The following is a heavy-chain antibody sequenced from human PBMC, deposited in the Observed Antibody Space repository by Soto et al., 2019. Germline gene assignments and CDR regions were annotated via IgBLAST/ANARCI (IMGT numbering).Heavy chain of an antibody. Sequence: SETLSLTCTVSGGSISSGGYYWSWIRQHPGKGLEWIGYIYYSGSTYYNPSPKSRVTISVDTSKNQFSLKLSSVTAADTAVYYWARSSQSTVTTSDYWGQETLVTVSS. D-gene: IGHD4-17*01. CDR1: GGSISSGGYY. CDR2: IYYSGST. V-gene: IGHV4-31*03. J-gene: IGHJ4*02. CDR3: ARSSQSTVTTSDY.